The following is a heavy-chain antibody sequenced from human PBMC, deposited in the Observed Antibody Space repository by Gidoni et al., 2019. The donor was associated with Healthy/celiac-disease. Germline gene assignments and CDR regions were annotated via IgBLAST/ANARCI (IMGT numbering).Heavy chain of an antibody. CDR3: ARGRASTERWFDP. Sequence: QVQLQPWGAGLLKPSETLSLPCAVYGGSFSGYYWSWIRQPPGKGLEWIGEINHSGSTNYNPSLKSRVTISVDTSKNQFSLKLSSVTAADTAVYYCARGRASTERWFDPWGQGTLVTVSS. V-gene: IGHV4-34*01. D-gene: IGHD1-1*01. CDR1: GGSFSGYY. CDR2: INHSGST. J-gene: IGHJ5*02.